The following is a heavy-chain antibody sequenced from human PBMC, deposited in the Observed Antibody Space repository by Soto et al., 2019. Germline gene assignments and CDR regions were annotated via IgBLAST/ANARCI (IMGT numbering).Heavy chain of an antibody. J-gene: IGHJ3*02. CDR3: ARGGEVGVAGSAAFDM. V-gene: IGHV1-46*01. D-gene: IGHD3-3*01. Sequence: QVQLVQSGAEVKKPGASVKISCTASGYTVTTHYMHWVRQAPGRGLEWMGAINPGSGAAKYTQTFQARVTMTRDMSTNTVYMEMSALRSEDTAVFYCARGGEVGVAGSAAFDMWGQGTMVTVSS. CDR1: GYTVTTHY. CDR2: INPGSGAA.